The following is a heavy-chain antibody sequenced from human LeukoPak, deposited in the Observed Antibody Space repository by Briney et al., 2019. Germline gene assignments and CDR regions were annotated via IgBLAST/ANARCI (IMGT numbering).Heavy chain of an antibody. CDR3: AGQTGSGLFILP. Sequence: KPSETLSLTCTVSGGSISSRSYYWGWIRQPPGKGLEWIGSIYYSGNTYYNASLKSQVSISIDTSKNQFSLKLTSVTAADTAVYYCAGQTGSGLFILPGGQGTLVTVSS. D-gene: IGHD3/OR15-3a*01. CDR1: GGSISSRSYY. V-gene: IGHV4-39*01. CDR2: IYYSGNT. J-gene: IGHJ4*02.